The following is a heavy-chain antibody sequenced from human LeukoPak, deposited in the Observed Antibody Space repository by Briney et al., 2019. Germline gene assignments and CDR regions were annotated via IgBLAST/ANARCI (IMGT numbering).Heavy chain of an antibody. CDR1: GGSFSGYY. D-gene: IGHD3-16*02. J-gene: IGHJ4*02. V-gene: IGHV4-34*01. CDR2: INHSGST. Sequence: PSETLSLTCAVYGGSFSGYYWSWIRQPPGKGLEWIGEINHSGSTNYNPSLKSRVTISLDTTKNQLSLKMSSVTAADTAVYYCARVYVWGSYRPYFDYSSQPTLVTVSS. CDR3: ARVYVWGSYRPYFDY.